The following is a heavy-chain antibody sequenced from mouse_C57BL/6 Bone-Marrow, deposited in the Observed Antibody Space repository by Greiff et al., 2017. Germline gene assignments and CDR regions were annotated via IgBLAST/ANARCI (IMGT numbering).Heavy chain of an antibody. J-gene: IGHJ4*01. Sequence: QVQLKQPGAELVKPGASVKLSCKASGYTFTSYWMHWVKQRPGRGLEWIGRIDPNSGGTKYNEKFKSKATLTVDKPSSTAYMQLSSLTSEDAAVYYCARGVIPSMDYWGQGTSVTVSS. CDR3: ARGVIPSMDY. CDR2: IDPNSGGT. CDR1: GYTFTSYW. D-gene: IGHD5-1-1*01. V-gene: IGHV1-72*01.